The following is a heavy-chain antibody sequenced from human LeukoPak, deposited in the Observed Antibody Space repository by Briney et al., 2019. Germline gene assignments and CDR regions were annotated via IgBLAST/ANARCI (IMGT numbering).Heavy chain of an antibody. CDR2: ISAYNGNT. J-gene: IGHJ4*02. CDR3: ARGGDGFSSSWYYFDY. CDR1: GYTFTSYG. Sequence: ASVKVSCKASGYTFTSYGISWVRQAPGQGLEWMGWISAYNGNTNYAQKLQGGVTMTTDTSTSTAYMELRSLRSDDTAVYYCARGGDGFSSSWYYFDYWGQGTLVTVSS. V-gene: IGHV1-18*01. D-gene: IGHD6-13*01.